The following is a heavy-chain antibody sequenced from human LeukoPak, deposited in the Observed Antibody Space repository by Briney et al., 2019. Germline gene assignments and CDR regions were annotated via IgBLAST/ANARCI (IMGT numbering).Heavy chain of an antibody. V-gene: IGHV3-30*03. CDR2: ISYDGSDK. CDR1: GFTFSRYG. D-gene: IGHD5-18*01. CDR3: ASTKVDTAMVYYYYYYMDV. Sequence: GGSLRLSCAASGFTFSRYGMHWVRQAPGKGLEWVAVISYDGSDKYYADSVKGRFTISRDNSKNTLYLQMNSLRAEDTAVYYCASTKVDTAMVYYYYYYMDVWGKGTTVTVSS. J-gene: IGHJ6*03.